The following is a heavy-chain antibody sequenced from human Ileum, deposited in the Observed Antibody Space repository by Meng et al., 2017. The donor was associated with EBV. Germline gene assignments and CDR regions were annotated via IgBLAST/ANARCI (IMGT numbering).Heavy chain of an antibody. Sequence: QVQRKESGPGLVKPSETLSLTCTVSGGSVSISSYYWSWIRQPPGKGLEWIGYIYYSGTTNYNPSLESRVTISVDTSKNQFSLKLRSVAASDTAVYYCARGWDTAMDSGWGQGTLVTVFS. V-gene: IGHV4-61*01. CDR3: ARGWDTAMDSG. CDR1: GGSVSISSYY. CDR2: IYYSGTT. J-gene: IGHJ4*02. D-gene: IGHD5-18*01.